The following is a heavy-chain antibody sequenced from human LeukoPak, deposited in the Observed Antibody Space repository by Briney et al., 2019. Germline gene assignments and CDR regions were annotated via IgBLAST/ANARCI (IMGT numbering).Heavy chain of an antibody. V-gene: IGHV3-23*01. Sequence: PGGSLRLSCAASGFTFSSYAMSWVRQAPGKGLEWVSAISGSGGSTYYADSVKGRFTISRDNSKNTLYLQMNSLRAEDTAVYCCAKGGVLLWFGGNDYWGQGTLVTVSS. CDR1: GFTFSSYA. D-gene: IGHD3-10*01. CDR2: ISGSGGST. J-gene: IGHJ4*02. CDR3: AKGGVLLWFGGNDY.